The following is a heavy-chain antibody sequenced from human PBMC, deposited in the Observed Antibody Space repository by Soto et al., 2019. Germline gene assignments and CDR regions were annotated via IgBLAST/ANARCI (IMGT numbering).Heavy chain of an antibody. CDR3: AGWLVTGYYYYGMDV. J-gene: IGHJ6*02. CDR1: GDTFSSYA. V-gene: IGHV1-69*06. CDR2: IIPIFGTA. Sequence: QVQLVQSGAEVKKPGSSVKVSCKASGDTFSSYAISWVRQAPGQGLEWMRGIIPIFGTANYAQKFQGRVTITADNSTSTAYMELSSLRSEDTAVYYCAGWLVTGYYYYGMDVWGQGTTVTVSS. D-gene: IGHD6-19*01.